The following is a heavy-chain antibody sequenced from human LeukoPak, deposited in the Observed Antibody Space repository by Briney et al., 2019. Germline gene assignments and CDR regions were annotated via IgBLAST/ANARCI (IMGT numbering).Heavy chain of an antibody. V-gene: IGHV4-59*08. CDR2: IYYSGST. D-gene: IGHD1-26*01. J-gene: IGHJ4*02. Sequence: PSETLSLTCTVSGGSTSSYYWSWIRQPPGKGLGWIGYIYYSGSTNYNPSLKSRVTISVDTSKNQFSLKLSSVIAADTAVYYCATLRGGGSYYFDYWGQGTLVTVSS. CDR1: GGSTSSYY. CDR3: ATLRGGGSYYFDY.